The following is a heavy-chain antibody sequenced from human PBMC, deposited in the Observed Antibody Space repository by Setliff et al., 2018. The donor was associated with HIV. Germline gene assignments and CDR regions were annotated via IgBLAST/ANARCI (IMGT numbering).Heavy chain of an antibody. J-gene: IGHJ6*03. CDR3: ARRASPPSGPYSQYYMDV. D-gene: IGHD2-21*01. CDR2: ISYSGTT. CDR1: GGSIGSYR. V-gene: IGHV4-59*08. Sequence: SETLSLTCAVFGGSIGSYRWNWIRQTPGKGLEWIGFISYSGTTDYNPSLESRVTISIDTSKNQFSLKLTSVTDAAPAVYYCARRASPPSGPYSQYYMDVWGRGTSVTVSS.